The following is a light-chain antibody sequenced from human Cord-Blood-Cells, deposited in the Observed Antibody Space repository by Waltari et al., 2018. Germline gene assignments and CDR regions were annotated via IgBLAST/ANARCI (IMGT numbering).Light chain of an antibody. CDR2: GAS. J-gene: IGKJ2*03. Sequence: IVMTQSPATLSASPGERATLSCRASQSVSSNLDWYQWKPGQAPRLLIYGASTRATGIPARFSGSGSGTEFTLTISSLQSEDFAVYYCQQYNNWPYSFGQGTKLEIK. V-gene: IGKV3-15*01. CDR3: QQYNNWPYS. CDR1: QSVSSN.